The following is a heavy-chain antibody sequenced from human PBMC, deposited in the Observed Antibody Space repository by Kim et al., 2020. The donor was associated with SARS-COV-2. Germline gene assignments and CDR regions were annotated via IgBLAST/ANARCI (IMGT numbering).Heavy chain of an antibody. Sequence: GGSLRLSCAASGFTVSSNYMSWVRQAPGKGLEWVSVIYSGGSTYYADSVKGRFTISRDNSKNTLYLQMNSLRAEDTAVYYCARGAYSGYDSYYFDYWGQGTLVTVSS. J-gene: IGHJ4*02. CDR2: IYSGGST. CDR1: GFTVSSNY. D-gene: IGHD5-12*01. V-gene: IGHV3-66*01. CDR3: ARGAYSGYDSYYFDY.